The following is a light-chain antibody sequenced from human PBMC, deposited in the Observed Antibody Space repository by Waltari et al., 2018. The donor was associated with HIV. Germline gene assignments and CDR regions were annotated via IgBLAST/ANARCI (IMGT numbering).Light chain of an antibody. CDR3: QQRNDLLIT. J-gene: IGKJ5*01. V-gene: IGKV3D-11*01. CDR1: HDISTF. Sequence: VLSQYTVTLSLSPGERVTITCGARHDISTFLAWYQQKPGQSPRLLVYCASVRATSIPARFSGSGSETDFTLTIDTVEREDSGSYYCQQRNDLLITFGQGTRLE. CDR2: CAS.